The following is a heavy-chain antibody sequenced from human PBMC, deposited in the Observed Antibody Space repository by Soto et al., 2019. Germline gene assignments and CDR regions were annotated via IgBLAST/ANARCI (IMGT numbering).Heavy chain of an antibody. V-gene: IGHV3-23*01. CDR1: GFTFSSYA. CDR3: AKESGKGYYYAMDV. CDR2: ISGSGGYT. D-gene: IGHD2-15*01. Sequence: EVQLLESGGGLVQPGGSLRLSCAASGFTFSSYAMSWVRQAPGKGLEWVSAISGSGGYTYYADSVKGRFTISRDNSKNTLYLQMNSLRAEVTAVYYCAKESGKGYYYAMDVWGQGTTVTVS. J-gene: IGHJ6*02.